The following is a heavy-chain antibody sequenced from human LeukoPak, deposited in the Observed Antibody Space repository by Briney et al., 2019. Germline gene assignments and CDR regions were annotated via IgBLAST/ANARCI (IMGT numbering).Heavy chain of an antibody. CDR3: ARHLYYDSSGDYAFDI. V-gene: IGHV4-34*01. J-gene: IGHJ3*02. CDR1: GGSFSGYY. CDR2: INHSGST. D-gene: IGHD3-22*01. Sequence: KPSETLSLTCAVYGGSFSGYYWSWIRQPPGKGLEWIGEINHSGSTNYNPSLKSRVTMSVDTSKNQFSLKLSSVTAADTAVYYCARHLYYDSSGDYAFDIWGQGTMVTVSS.